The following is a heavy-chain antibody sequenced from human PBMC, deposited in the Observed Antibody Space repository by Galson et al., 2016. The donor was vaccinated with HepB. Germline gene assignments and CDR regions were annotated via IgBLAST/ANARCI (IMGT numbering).Heavy chain of an antibody. CDR1: GFTFSTYA. CDR2: ISGSGGNT. Sequence: SLRLSCAASGFTFSTYAMSWVRQAPGKGLEWASGISGSGGNTYYADSVKGRFTISRDNSKKTLYLQMNGLRAEDTAVYFCAKARSVHLLLFDSWGQGSLVTVSS. J-gene: IGHJ4*02. CDR3: AKARSVHLLLFDS. D-gene: IGHD2-15*01. V-gene: IGHV3-23*01.